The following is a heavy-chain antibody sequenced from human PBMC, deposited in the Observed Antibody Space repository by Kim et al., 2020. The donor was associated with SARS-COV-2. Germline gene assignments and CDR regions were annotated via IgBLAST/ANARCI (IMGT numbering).Heavy chain of an antibody. Sequence: SSSTIYDADSVKGRFTISRDNAKNSLYLQMNSRRAEDTAVYYCAVGGGDYWGQGTLVTVSS. J-gene: IGHJ4*02. V-gene: IGHV3-48*01. CDR3: AVGGGDY. D-gene: IGHD3-16*01. CDR2: SSSTI.